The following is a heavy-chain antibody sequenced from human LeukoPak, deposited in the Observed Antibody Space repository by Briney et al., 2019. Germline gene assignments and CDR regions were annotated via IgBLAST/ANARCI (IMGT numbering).Heavy chain of an antibody. J-gene: IGHJ5*02. CDR2: INHSGST. CDR3: ARKSQRRRLNWFDP. Sequence: SETLSLTCAVYGGSFSGYYWSWIRQPPGKGLEWTGEINHSGSTNYNPSLKSRVTISVDTSKNQSSLKLSSVTAADTAVYYCARKSQRRRLNWFDPWGQGTLVTASS. D-gene: IGHD1-1*01. CDR1: GGSFSGYY. V-gene: IGHV4-34*01.